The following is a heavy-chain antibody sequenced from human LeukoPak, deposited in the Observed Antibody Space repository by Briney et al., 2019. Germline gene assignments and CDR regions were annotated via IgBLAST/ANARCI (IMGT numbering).Heavy chain of an antibody. Sequence: PGGSLRLSCAASGFTFSDYTIHWVRQAPGKRLQSVSAITSNGAYTHYAESVKGRFTISRDNSRNAVFLQMGGLRIEDMAVYYCARVKMGATVSDYYYYYMDVWGTGTTVTVSS. CDR2: ITSNGAYT. D-gene: IGHD1-26*01. J-gene: IGHJ6*03. CDR1: GFTFSDYT. CDR3: ARVKMGATVSDYYYYYMDV. V-gene: IGHV3-64*02.